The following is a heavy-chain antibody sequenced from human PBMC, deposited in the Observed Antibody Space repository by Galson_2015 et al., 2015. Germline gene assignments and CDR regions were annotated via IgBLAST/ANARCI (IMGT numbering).Heavy chain of an antibody. J-gene: IGHJ6*02. CDR3: ARQGGLRTYYYYYGMDV. CDR2: IKQDGSEK. D-gene: IGHD3-16*01. CDR1: GFTFSSYW. V-gene: IGHV3-7*03. Sequence: SLRLSCAASGFTFSSYWMSWVRQAPGKGLEWVANIKQDGSEKNYVDSVKGRFTISRDSANNSLYLQMNSLRAEDTAVYYCARQGGLRTYYYYYGMDVWGQGTTVTVSS.